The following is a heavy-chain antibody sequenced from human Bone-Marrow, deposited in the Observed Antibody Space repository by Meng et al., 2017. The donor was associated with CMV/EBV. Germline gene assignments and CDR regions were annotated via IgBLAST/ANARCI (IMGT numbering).Heavy chain of an antibody. D-gene: IGHD6-6*01. J-gene: IGHJ4*02. CDR2: IIPILGIA. CDR3: ATARPGGSYFSH. CDR1: GGTFSSYA. V-gene: IGHV1-69*10. Sequence: AVKVSFKASGGTFSSYAISWVRQAPGQGLEWMGGIIPILGIANYAQKFQGRVTITADKSTSTAYMELSSQRSEDTAVYYCATARPGGSYFSHWGQGTLVTVSS.